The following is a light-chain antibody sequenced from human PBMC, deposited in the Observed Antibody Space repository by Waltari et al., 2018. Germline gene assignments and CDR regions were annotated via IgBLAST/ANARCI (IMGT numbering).Light chain of an antibody. Sequence: DIVMTQSPDSLAVSLGERATINCKSSQSVLYSSNNKNYLAWYQQKPGHPPKLLIYWASTREPGVPDRFSGSGYGTDFTLTISSLQAEDVAVYYCQQYYSTWTFGQGTKVEIK. J-gene: IGKJ1*01. V-gene: IGKV4-1*01. CDR1: QSVLYSSNNKNY. CDR2: WAS. CDR3: QQYYSTWT.